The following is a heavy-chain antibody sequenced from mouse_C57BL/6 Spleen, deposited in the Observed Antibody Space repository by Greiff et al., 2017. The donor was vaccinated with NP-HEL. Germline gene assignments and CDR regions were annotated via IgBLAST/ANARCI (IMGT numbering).Heavy chain of an antibody. CDR3: AKGYPDGYYYDY. Sequence: QVQLQQSGAELARPGASVKMSCKASGYTFTSYTMHWVKQRPGQGLEWIGYINPSSGYTKYNQKFKDKATLTADKSSSTAYMQLSSLTSEDSAVYYCAKGYPDGYYYDYWGQGTTLTVSS. CDR2: INPSSGYT. V-gene: IGHV1-4*01. J-gene: IGHJ2*01. D-gene: IGHD2-3*01. CDR1: GYTFTSYT.